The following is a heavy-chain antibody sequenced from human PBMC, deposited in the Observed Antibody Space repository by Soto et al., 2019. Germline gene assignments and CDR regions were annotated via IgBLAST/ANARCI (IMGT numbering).Heavy chain of an antibody. CDR1: GFTFSTYA. Sequence: QVQLVESGGGVVQPGRSLRLSCAASGFTFSTYAVHWVRQAPGKGLEWVAVISYDGSNEYYADSVKGRFTISRDNSKNTLYLQMNGLRAEDTAVYYCARGGAGGYYGSGRTPNAFDIWGQGTMVTVSS. CDR2: ISYDGSNE. CDR3: ARGGAGGYYGSGRTPNAFDI. J-gene: IGHJ3*02. D-gene: IGHD3-10*01. V-gene: IGHV3-30-3*01.